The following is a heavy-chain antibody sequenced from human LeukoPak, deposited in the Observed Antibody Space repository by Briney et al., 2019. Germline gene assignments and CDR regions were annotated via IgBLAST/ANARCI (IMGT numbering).Heavy chain of an antibody. CDR2: IYSGGST. CDR3: TGSLPDHYYYSSGYYQNYFDY. J-gene: IGHJ4*02. D-gene: IGHD3-22*01. Sequence: GGPLRLSCAACGFTVSSNYMSWVRQAPGKGLEWVSVIYSGGSTYYADSVKGRFTISRDNSKNTLYLQMNSLRAEGTAVYYCTGSLPDHYYYSSGYYQNYFDYWGQGTLVTVSS. V-gene: IGHV3-53*01. CDR1: GFTVSSNY.